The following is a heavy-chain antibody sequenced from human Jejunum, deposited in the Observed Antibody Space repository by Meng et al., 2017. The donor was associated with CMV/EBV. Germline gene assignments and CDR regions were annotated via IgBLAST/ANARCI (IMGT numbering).Heavy chain of an antibody. CDR2: INGDGSTT. D-gene: IGHD3-22*01. J-gene: IGHJ4*02. Sequence: QVQLVESGGGWVTPGGSLRLACAASGFTFGDHYMSWIRQAPGKGLEWVSRINGDGSTTNYADSVKGRFTISRDIAKNILYLQMNSLRADDTALYYCARAGGYYDTSGLDYWGQGTLFTVSS. CDR1: GFTFGDHY. V-gene: IGHV3-11*04. CDR3: ARAGGYYDTSGLDY.